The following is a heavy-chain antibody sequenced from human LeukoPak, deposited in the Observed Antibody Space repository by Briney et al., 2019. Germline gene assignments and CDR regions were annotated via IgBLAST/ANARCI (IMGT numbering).Heavy chain of an antibody. CDR3: ARGGSSGGDALDV. CDR2: IVPVVGIT. V-gene: IGHV1-69*10. Sequence: SVKVSCKASGGTFSSKALSWVRQAPGHGLEWMGRIVPVVGITYYPQNFQGRVTFTADKSTNTAYMELTNLRSEDTAVYYCARGGSSGGDALDVWGQGTLVTVSS. CDR1: GGTFSSKA. J-gene: IGHJ4*02. D-gene: IGHD6-19*01.